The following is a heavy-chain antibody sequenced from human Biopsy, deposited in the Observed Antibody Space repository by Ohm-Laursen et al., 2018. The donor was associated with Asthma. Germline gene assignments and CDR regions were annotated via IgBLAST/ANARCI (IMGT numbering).Heavy chain of an antibody. Sequence: GASVTVSYKASGYTFIHFAIHWVRQAPGQRLEWMGWVNTGNGDTKYSQKFQGRVTITRDTSASTAYMELRSLRSEDTATYYCARMYYDFLTGQVKDVFGVWGQGTMVTVSS. CDR2: VNTGNGDT. CDR1: GYTFIHFA. D-gene: IGHD3-9*01. J-gene: IGHJ3*01. CDR3: ARMYYDFLTGQVKDVFGV. V-gene: IGHV1-3*04.